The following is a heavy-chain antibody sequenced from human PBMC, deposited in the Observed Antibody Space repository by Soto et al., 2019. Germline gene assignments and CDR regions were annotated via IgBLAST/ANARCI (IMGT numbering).Heavy chain of an antibody. V-gene: IGHV3-15*01. CDR2: IKSKTDGGTT. J-gene: IGHJ3*02. CDR3: TTRTGTGYRVVPADDAFDI. CDR1: GFTFSNAW. Sequence: GGSLRLSCAASGFTFSNAWMSWVRQAPGKGLEWVGRIKSKTDGGTTDYAALVKGRFTISRDDSKNTLYLQMNSLKTEDTAVYYCTTRTGTGYRVVPADDAFDIWGQGTMVTVSS. D-gene: IGHD2-2*01.